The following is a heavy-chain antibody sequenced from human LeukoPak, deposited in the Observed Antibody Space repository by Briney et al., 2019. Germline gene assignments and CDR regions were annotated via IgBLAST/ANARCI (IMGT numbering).Heavy chain of an antibody. CDR3: ARVTVTDAFDI. CDR2: IYYSGST. J-gene: IGHJ3*02. V-gene: IGHV4-31*03. D-gene: IGHD5-18*01. Sequence: SETLSLTCTVSGGSISSGGYYWSWIRQHPGKGLEWIGYIYYSGSTYYNPSLKSRVTISVDTSKNQFSLELSSVTAADTAVYYCARVTVTDAFDIWGQGTMVTVSS. CDR1: GGSISSGGYY.